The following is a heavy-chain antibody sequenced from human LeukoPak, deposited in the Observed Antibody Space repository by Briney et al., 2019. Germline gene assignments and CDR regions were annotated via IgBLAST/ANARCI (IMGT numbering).Heavy chain of an antibody. V-gene: IGHV4-39*01. CDR1: GGSISSSSYY. J-gene: IGHJ5*02. D-gene: IGHD3-9*01. CDR3: ARQTARAVRKTYYDILTGTGWFDP. CDR2: IYYSGST. Sequence: TETLSLTCTVSGGSISSSSYYWGWIRQPPGKGLEWIGSIYYSGSTYYNPSLKSRVTISVDTSKNQFSLKLSSVTAADTAVYYCARQTARAVRKTYYDILTGTGWFDPWGQGTLVTVSS.